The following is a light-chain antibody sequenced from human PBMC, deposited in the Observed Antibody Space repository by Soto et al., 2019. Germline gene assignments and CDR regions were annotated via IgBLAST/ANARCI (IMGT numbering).Light chain of an antibody. CDR3: QQSYSMRT. CDR2: AAS. Sequence: DIQMTQSPSSLSASVGDRVTITCRASQNISTYLNWYQQKPGKAPKLLIYAASSLQSGVPSRFSGSGSGTDFTLTISSLQPEDFVSYYCQQSYSMRTFGPGTRVDIK. V-gene: IGKV1-39*01. CDR1: QNISTY. J-gene: IGKJ3*01.